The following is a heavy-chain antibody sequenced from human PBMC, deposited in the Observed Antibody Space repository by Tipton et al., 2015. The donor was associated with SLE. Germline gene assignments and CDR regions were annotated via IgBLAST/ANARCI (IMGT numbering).Heavy chain of an antibody. J-gene: IGHJ2*01. V-gene: IGHV4-31*03. Sequence: LRLSCTVSGGSISSGGHYWSWIRQHPGKGLEWIGYIYYSGSTFYNPSLNSRVTISVDTSKNQFSLKLTSVTAADAAVYYCARRDGGGYFDLWGRGSLVTVSS. D-gene: IGHD3-16*01. CDR1: GGSISSGGHY. CDR2: IYYSGST. CDR3: ARRDGGGYFDL.